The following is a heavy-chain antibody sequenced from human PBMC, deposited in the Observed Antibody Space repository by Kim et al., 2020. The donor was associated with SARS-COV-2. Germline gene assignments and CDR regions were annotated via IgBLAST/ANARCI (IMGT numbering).Heavy chain of an antibody. J-gene: IGHJ4*02. D-gene: IGHD3-22*01. CDR1: GGSFSGYY. CDR3: AARDRSGYDFGD. CDR2: INHSGST. Sequence: SETLSLTCTVYGGSFSGYYWSWSRQPPGRGVEGSSEINHSGSTNYNPSLTSRVTISVDTSKNQFSLKLSSVTAADTAVYYCAARDRSGYDFGDWGQGTLVTVSS. V-gene: IGHV4-34*01.